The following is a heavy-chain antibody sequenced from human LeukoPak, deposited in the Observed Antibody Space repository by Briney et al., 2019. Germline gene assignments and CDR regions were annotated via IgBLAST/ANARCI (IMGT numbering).Heavy chain of an antibody. D-gene: IGHD6-13*01. Sequence: GRSLRLSCAASGFTFSDYYMSWLRQAPGKGLEWVSYISSSGSTIYYADSVKGRFTISRDNAKNSLYLQMNSLRAEDTAVYYCAREGSSSSWKYESFDYWGQGTLVTVSS. CDR1: GFTFSDYY. V-gene: IGHV3-11*01. CDR3: AREGSSSSWKYESFDY. CDR2: ISSSGSTI. J-gene: IGHJ4*02.